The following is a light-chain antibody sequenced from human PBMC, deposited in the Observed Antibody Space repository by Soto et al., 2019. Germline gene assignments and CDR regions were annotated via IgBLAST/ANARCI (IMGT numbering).Light chain of an antibody. Sequence: DIVLTQFPATLSLSPWERATLSCRASQSVGTYLAWYQHKPGQAPRLLIYDASKRAIGIPARFSGSGSGTDFALTISSLEPEDFAVYYCQQRSDWPPITFGQGTRLEIK. V-gene: IGKV3-11*01. CDR1: QSVGTY. CDR2: DAS. CDR3: QQRSDWPPIT. J-gene: IGKJ5*01.